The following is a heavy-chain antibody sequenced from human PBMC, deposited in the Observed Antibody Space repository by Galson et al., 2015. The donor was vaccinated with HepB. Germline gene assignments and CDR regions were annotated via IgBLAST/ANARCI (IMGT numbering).Heavy chain of an antibody. D-gene: IGHD5-24*01. Sequence: SLRLSCAASGFTVSSNYMSWVRQAPGKGLEWVSVIYSGGSTYYADSVKGRFTISRDNSKNTLYLQMNTLRAEDTAVYYCASIPVGTRWPGYFQHWGQGTLVTVSS. J-gene: IGHJ1*01. CDR2: IYSGGST. CDR1: GFTVSSNY. CDR3: ASIPVGTRWPGYFQH. V-gene: IGHV3-66*01.